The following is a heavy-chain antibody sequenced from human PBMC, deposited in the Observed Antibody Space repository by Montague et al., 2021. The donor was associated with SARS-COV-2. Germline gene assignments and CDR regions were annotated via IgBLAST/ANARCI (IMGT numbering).Heavy chain of an antibody. CDR1: GFTFSSYE. V-gene: IGHV3-48*03. J-gene: IGHJ4*02. CDR2: ISSSGSTI. CDR3: ARVYDFWSGYYDY. D-gene: IGHD3-3*01. Sequence: SRSLSWSASGFTFSSYEMNWVRQAPGKGLEWVSYISSSGSTIYYADSVKGRFTISRDNAKNSLYLQMNSLRAEDTAVYYCARVYDFWSGYYDYWGQGTLVTVSS.